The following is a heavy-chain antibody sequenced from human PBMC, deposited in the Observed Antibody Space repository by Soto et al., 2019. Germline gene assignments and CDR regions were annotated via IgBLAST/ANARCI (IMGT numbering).Heavy chain of an antibody. Sequence: PGGSLRLSCAASGFTFSSYAMHWVRQAPGKGLEWVAVISYDGSNKYYADSVRGRFTISRDNAKNSLYLQMNSLRADDTAVYFCARVSRGTGDRGEIXYWGQGAQVTVSS. V-gene: IGHV3-30-3*01. CDR1: GFTFSSYA. CDR2: ISYDGSNK. D-gene: IGHD3-10*01. J-gene: IGHJ4*02. CDR3: ARVSRGTGDRGEIXY.